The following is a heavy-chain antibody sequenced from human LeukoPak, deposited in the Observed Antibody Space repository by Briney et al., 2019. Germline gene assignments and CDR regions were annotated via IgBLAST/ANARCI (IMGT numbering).Heavy chain of an antibody. V-gene: IGHV6-1*01. D-gene: IGHD3-16*01. Sequence: KLSQTLSLTCAISGATVSSNTAAWFWHRQSPSRGLEGEGRTFYRYKWYYEYAVSVRSRITINVDTSENQLSLQLNSVTTEDTAVYYCARDPSDDQGLDYWGQGTLVTVST. CDR2: TFYRYKWYY. CDR3: ARDPSDDQGLDY. CDR1: GATVSSNTAA. J-gene: IGHJ4*02.